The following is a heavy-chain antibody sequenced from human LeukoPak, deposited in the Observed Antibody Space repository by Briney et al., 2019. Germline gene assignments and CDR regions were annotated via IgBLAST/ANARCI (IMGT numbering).Heavy chain of an antibody. Sequence: GGSLRLSCAASGFTFSSYWMSWVRQAPGKGLEWVANIKQDGSEKYYVDSVKGRFTISRDNAKNSLYLQMNSLRAEDTAVYYCARYYYGSGENYYYYMDVWGKGTTVTVSS. CDR2: IKQDGSEK. J-gene: IGHJ6*03. D-gene: IGHD3-10*01. CDR3: ARYYYGSGENYYYYMDV. CDR1: GFTFSSYW. V-gene: IGHV3-7*01.